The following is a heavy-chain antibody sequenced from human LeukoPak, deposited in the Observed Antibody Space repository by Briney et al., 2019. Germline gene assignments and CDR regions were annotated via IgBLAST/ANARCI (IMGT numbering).Heavy chain of an antibody. Sequence: GGSLRLSCAASGFTFTNYAMSWVRQAPGKGLEWVSYISSSGSTIYHADSVKGRFTISRDNTKNSLYLQMDSLRDEDTAVYYCARDLHYAFDFWGQGTMVTVSS. CDR2: ISSSGSTI. J-gene: IGHJ3*01. CDR3: ARDLHYAFDF. V-gene: IGHV3-48*02. D-gene: IGHD3-10*01. CDR1: GFTFTNYA.